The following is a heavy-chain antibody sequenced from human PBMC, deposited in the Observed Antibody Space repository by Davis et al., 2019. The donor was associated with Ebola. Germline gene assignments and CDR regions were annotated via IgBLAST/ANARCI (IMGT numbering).Heavy chain of an antibody. J-gene: IGHJ4*02. CDR1: GFTFSTYG. D-gene: IGHD4-17*01. Sequence: PGGSLRLSCAASGFTFSTYGMNWVRQAPGKGLEWVSAISGSGGSTYYADSVKDRFTISRDNSKNTLYLQMNSLGAEDTAVYYCAKAFFTTHPWFDYWGQGILVTVSS. CDR3: AKAFFTTHPWFDY. CDR2: ISGSGGST. V-gene: IGHV3-23*01.